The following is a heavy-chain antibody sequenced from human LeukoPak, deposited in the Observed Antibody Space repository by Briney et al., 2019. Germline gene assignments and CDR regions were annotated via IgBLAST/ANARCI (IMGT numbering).Heavy chain of an antibody. D-gene: IGHD3-22*01. J-gene: IGHJ6*03. V-gene: IGHV4-59*01. CDR3: ARGYYDSSEMRRHYYYYMDV. CDR2: IYYSVST. CDR1: GGSISRYY. Sequence: PSETLSLTRTVSGGSISRYYWSSIRQPPGKGLWWSGYIYYSVSTNYNPSPKSRVTISVDTSKKKFSLKLNSVTAADTAVYYCARGYYDSSEMRRHYYYYMDVWGKGTTVTVPS.